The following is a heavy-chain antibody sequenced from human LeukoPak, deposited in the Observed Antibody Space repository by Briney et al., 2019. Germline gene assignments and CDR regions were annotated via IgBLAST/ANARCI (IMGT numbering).Heavy chain of an antibody. V-gene: IGHV3-20*04. CDR1: GFTFDDYG. D-gene: IGHD2-21*02. CDR2: INWNGGST. CDR3: ARVAYCGGDCYTDYYYYYMDV. J-gene: IGHJ6*03. Sequence: GGSLRLSCAASGFTFDDYGMSWVRQAPGKGLEWVSGINWNGGSTGYADSVKGRFTISRDNAKNSLYLQMNSPRAEDTALYYCARVAYCGGDCYTDYYYYYMDVWGKGTTVTVSS.